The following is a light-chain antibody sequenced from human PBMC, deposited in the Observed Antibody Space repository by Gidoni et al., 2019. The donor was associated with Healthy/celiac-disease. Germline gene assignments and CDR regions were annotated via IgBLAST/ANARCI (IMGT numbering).Light chain of an antibody. V-gene: IGKV3-11*01. CDR2: DAS. Sequence: EHVLTQSPATLSLSPGERATLSCRASQSVSSYLAWYQQKPGQAPRLLIYDASNRATGIPARFSGSGSGTDFTLTISSLEPEDFAVYYCQQRSNWKVTFGGGTKVEIK. CDR1: QSVSSY. J-gene: IGKJ4*01. CDR3: QQRSNWKVT.